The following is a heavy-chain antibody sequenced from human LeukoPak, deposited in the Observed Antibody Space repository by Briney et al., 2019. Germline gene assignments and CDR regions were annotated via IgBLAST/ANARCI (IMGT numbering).Heavy chain of an antibody. Sequence: GALRLSCAASGFTFSDSWMSWVRQAPGKGLEWVANMNQDGSAKGYVDSVKGRFTISRDNARNPLYLQMSSLRPEDTAVYYCATYTHWVAGDVWGQGTTVTVSS. CDR2: MNQDGSAK. J-gene: IGHJ6*02. V-gene: IGHV3-7*01. CDR3: ATYTHWVAGDV. CDR1: GFTFSDSW. D-gene: IGHD3-16*01.